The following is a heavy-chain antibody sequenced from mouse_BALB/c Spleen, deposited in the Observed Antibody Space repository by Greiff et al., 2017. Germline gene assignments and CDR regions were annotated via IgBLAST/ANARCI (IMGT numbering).Heavy chain of an antibody. J-gene: IGHJ4*01. Sequence: EGKLVESGGGLVKPGGSLKLSCAASGFTFSDYYMYWVRQTPEKRLEWVATISDGGSYTYYPDSVKGRFTISRDNAKNNLYLQMSSLKSEDTAMYYCAREGDGYWRGAMDYWGQGTSVTVSS. CDR3: AREGDGYWRGAMDY. V-gene: IGHV5-4*02. CDR1: GFTFSDYY. D-gene: IGHD2-3*01. CDR2: ISDGGSYT.